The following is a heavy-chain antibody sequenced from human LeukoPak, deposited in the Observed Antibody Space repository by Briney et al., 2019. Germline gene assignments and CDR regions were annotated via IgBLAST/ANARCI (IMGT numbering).Heavy chain of an antibody. Sequence: PSETLSLTCTVSSGSISSSSYYGGWIRQPPGEGLEGIGSIYYMGSTYYNPSLKRLVTIFVDTCKNQFSLKLSSVTAAATAVYYCARHRGTMVRGPLDYWGQGTLVTVSS. J-gene: IGHJ4*02. D-gene: IGHD3-10*01. CDR2: IYYMGST. CDR3: ARHRGTMVRGPLDY. V-gene: IGHV4-39*01. CDR1: SGSISSSSYY.